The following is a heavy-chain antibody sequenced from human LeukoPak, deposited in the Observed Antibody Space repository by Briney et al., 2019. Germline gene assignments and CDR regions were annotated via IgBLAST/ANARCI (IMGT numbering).Heavy chain of an antibody. CDR1: GYSISSGYY. Sequence: PSETLSLTCTVSGYSISSGYYWGWIRQPPGKGLEWIGSIYHSGSTYYNPSLKSRVTISVDTSKNQFSLKLSSVTAADTAVYYCAEGGIVVPRFDPWGQGTLVTVSS. D-gene: IGHD2-21*01. CDR3: AEGGIVVPRFDP. J-gene: IGHJ5*02. V-gene: IGHV4-38-2*02. CDR2: IYHSGST.